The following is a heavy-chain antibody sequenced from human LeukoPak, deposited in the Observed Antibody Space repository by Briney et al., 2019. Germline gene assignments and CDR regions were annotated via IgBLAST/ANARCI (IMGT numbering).Heavy chain of an antibody. V-gene: IGHV3-20*04. CDR2: ITWNGART. CDR1: GFTFDNYG. D-gene: IGHD3-16*01. Sequence: PGRPLRLSCVASGFTFDNYGMSWVRQAPGKGLEWVSGITWNGARTGYADSLKGRFTISRDNAKNSLYLQMNSLGAEDTALYYCARRWDYFDYWGQGTLVTVSS. J-gene: IGHJ4*02. CDR3: ARRWDYFDY.